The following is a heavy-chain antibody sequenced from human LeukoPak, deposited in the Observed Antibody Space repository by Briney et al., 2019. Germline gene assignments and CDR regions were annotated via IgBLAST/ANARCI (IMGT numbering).Heavy chain of an antibody. Sequence: SETLSLTCAVSGGSITSYYWSWIRQPPGKRLEWIGYVYYSGSTNYNPSLKSRLSISVDTSKNQFSLKLSSVTAADTAVYYCARGQDYFDSEYYFDYWGQGTLPTVSS. V-gene: IGHV4-59*01. CDR2: VYYSGST. CDR1: GGSITSYY. J-gene: IGHJ4*02. CDR3: ARGQDYFDSEYYFDY. D-gene: IGHD3-22*01.